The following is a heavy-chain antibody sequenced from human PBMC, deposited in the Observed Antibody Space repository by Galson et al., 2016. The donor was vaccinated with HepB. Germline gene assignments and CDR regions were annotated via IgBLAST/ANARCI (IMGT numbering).Heavy chain of an antibody. J-gene: IGHJ4*02. V-gene: IGHV3-66*01. CDR3: ARGGAPVAGV. CDR2: IYSGGST. D-gene: IGHD6-13*01. CDR1: GFTVSNHY. Sequence: SLRLSCAASGFTVSNHYMRWVRQAPGKGLEWVSLIYSGGSTSYANSVRGRFTISRDNSKNTLYLQMNSLRDEDTAVYYCARGGAPVAGVWGQGTLVTVSS.